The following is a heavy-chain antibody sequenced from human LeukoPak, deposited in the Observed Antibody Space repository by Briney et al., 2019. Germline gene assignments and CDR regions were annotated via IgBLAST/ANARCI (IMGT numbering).Heavy chain of an antibody. CDR1: GYTFTGYY. CDR3: ARRWTYRERCGGDCRWGTDVDY. V-gene: IGHV1-2*02. D-gene: IGHD2-21*01. J-gene: IGHJ4*02. CDR2: INPNSGGT. Sequence: ASVKVSCKASGYTFTGYYMHWVRQAPGQGLEWMGWINPNSGGTNYAQKFQGRVTMTRDTSNSTAYMELSRLRSDDTAVYYCARRWTYRERCGGDCRWGTDVDYWGQGTLVTVSS.